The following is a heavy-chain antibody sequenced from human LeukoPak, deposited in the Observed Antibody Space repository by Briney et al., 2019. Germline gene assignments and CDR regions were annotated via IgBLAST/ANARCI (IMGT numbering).Heavy chain of an antibody. CDR2: ISSSSSYI. CDR1: GFTFSSYS. Sequence: PGGSLRLSCAASGFTFSSYSMNWVRQAPGKGLEWVSSISSSSSYIYYADSVKGRFTISRDNAKNSLYLQVNSLRAEDTAVYYCARGVANYDILTGYIDYWGQGTLVTVSS. CDR3: ARGVANYDILTGYIDY. V-gene: IGHV3-21*01. J-gene: IGHJ4*02. D-gene: IGHD3-9*01.